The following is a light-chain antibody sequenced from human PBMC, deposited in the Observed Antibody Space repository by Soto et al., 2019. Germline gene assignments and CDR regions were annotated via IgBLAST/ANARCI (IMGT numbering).Light chain of an antibody. CDR2: GAS. CDR1: QSVSGRS. Sequence: ETVLTQSPGTLSLSPGERATLSCRASQSVSGRSLAWYQQKPGQAPRLLIYGASSRATGIPDRFSGSGSGTDFSLTISRLEPEDFAVYYCQQYERGFTLGPGTKVDIK. J-gene: IGKJ3*01. CDR3: QQYERGFT. V-gene: IGKV3-20*01.